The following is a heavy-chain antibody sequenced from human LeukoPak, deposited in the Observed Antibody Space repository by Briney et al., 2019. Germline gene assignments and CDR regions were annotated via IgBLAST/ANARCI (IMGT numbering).Heavy chain of an antibody. Sequence: ASVKVSCKASGGTFSSYAISWVRQAPGQGLEWMGGIIPIFGTANYAQKFQGRVTITADESTSTAYMELSSLRSEDTAVYYCARDKEWELLLGLRSHWFDPWGQGTLVTVSS. CDR2: IIPIFGTA. CDR1: GGTFSSYA. CDR3: ARDKEWELLLGLRSHWFDP. D-gene: IGHD1-26*01. J-gene: IGHJ5*02. V-gene: IGHV1-69*01.